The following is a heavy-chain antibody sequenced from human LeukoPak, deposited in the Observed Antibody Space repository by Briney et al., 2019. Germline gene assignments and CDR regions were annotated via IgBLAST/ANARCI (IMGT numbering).Heavy chain of an antibody. CDR1: GYTFTSYG. CDR2: ISAYNGNT. J-gene: IGHJ4*02. CDR3: ARARTADY. Sequence: ASVNVSCKAYGYTFTSYGISWVRQAPGQGLEWMGWISAYNGNTNDAQKLQGRVTMTTDTSTSTAYMELRSLRSDDTTVYYCARARTADYWGQGTLVTVSS. D-gene: IGHD1-14*01. V-gene: IGHV1-18*01.